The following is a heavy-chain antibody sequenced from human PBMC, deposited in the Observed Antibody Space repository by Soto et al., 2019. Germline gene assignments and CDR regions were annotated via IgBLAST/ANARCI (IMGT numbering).Heavy chain of an antibody. V-gene: IGHV1-8*01. CDR2: MNPNSDNT. CDR1: GYTFTSYD. D-gene: IGHD3-3*01. CDR3: ARRYYDFWSGLNDAFDI. Sequence: ASVKVSCKASGYTFTSYDINWVRQATGQGLEWMGWMNPNSDNTGYAQKNQGRVTITRNTSISTANMKLSSLRSEDTAVYYCARRYYDFWSGLNDAFDIWGQGTMVT. J-gene: IGHJ3*02.